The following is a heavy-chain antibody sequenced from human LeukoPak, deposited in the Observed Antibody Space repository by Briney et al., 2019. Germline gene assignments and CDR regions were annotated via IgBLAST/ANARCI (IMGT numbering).Heavy chain of an antibody. CDR1: GGSISSYY. CDR3: ARVFGFEGSSSLWLDP. V-gene: IGHV4-59*01. Sequence: SETLSLTCTVSGGSISSYYWSWIRQPPGKGLEWIGYIYYSGSTNYNPSLKSRVTISVDTSKNQFSLKLSSVTAADTAVYYCARVFGFEGSSSLWLDPWGQGTLVTVSS. D-gene: IGHD3-10*01. CDR2: IYYSGST. J-gene: IGHJ5*02.